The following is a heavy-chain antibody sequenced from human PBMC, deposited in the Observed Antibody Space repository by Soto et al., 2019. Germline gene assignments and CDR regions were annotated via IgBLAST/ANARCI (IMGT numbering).Heavy chain of an antibody. CDR3: AILFTYCSAGSCYSDFPYYGMDV. CDR1: GGSISSSSYY. Sequence: SETLSLTCTVSGGSISSSSYYWGWIRQPPGKGMEWIGGIFYSGSTYYNPSLKSRVTISVDTSKKQFSLKLSSVTAAKTAVKYCAILFTYCSAGSCYSDFPYYGMDVWGQGTTVTVSS. D-gene: IGHD2-15*01. V-gene: IGHV4-39*01. CDR2: IFYSGST. J-gene: IGHJ6*02.